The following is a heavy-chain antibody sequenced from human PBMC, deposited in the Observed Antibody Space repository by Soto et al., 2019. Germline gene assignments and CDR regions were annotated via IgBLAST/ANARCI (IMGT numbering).Heavy chain of an antibody. CDR3: ARDLQADY. CDR1: GYTFTSYA. J-gene: IGHJ4*02. CDR2: INAGNGNT. Sequence: QVQLVQSGAEVKKPGASVKVSCKASGYTFTSYAMHWVRQAPGQRLEWMGWINAGNGNTKYSLKFPGRVTITMDTSASTPYLALSSLRSADTSVYYSARDLQADYWRQGTLVTSSS. V-gene: IGHV1-3*01.